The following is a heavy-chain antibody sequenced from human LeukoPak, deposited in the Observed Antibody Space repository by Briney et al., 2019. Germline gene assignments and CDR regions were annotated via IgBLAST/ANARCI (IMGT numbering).Heavy chain of an antibody. CDR3: ARDKVVTTTFLCAFDI. J-gene: IGHJ3*02. Sequence: SETLSLTCTVSGGSISSYYWSWLRQPAGKGLEWIGRIYTSGSTNYNPSLKSRVTMSVDTSKNQLSLKLSSVTAADTAVYYCARDKVVTTTFLCAFDIWGQGTMVTVSS. V-gene: IGHV4-4*07. CDR1: GGSISSYY. CDR2: IYTSGST. D-gene: IGHD2-21*02.